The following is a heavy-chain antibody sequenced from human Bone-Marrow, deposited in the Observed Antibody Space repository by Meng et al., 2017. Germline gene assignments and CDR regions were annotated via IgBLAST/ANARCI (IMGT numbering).Heavy chain of an antibody. CDR2: ISSNGVNT. Sequence: GESLKISCAASGFSFSSYAMHWVRQAPGKGLEYVSSISSNGVNTYYPNSMKGRFTVSRDNSKNTVYLQMDSLRDEDTAVYYCARGTPNSSGWPAFDYWGQGTLVTVSS. D-gene: IGHD6-19*01. J-gene: IGHJ4*02. CDR3: ARGTPNSSGWPAFDY. V-gene: IGHV3-64*01. CDR1: GFSFSSYA.